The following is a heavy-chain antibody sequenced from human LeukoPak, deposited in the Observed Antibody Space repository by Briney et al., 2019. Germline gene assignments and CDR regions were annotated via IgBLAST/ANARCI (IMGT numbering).Heavy chain of an antibody. CDR1: GGSFSGYY. V-gene: IGHV4-34*01. CDR3: ARYPSSGSYDY. Sequence: SETLSLTCAVYGGSFSGYYWSWVRQPPGKGLEWVWEINDSGSTNYNPALKSRVTISVGASKNQFSQMLSYGPAAETAVDYCARYPSSGSYDYWGQGTLVTVSS. CDR2: INDSGST. J-gene: IGHJ4*02. D-gene: IGHD1-26*01.